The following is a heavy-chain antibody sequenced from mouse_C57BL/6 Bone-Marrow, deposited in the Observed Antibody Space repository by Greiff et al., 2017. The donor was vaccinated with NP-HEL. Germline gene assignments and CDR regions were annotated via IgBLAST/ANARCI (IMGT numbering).Heavy chain of an antibody. CDR3: TKMTAQAIFAY. CDR2: ISSGGDYI. V-gene: IGHV5-9-1*02. Sequence: EVQGVESGEGLVKPGVSLKLSCAASGFTFSSYAMSWVRQTPEKRLEWVAYISSGGDYIYYADTVKGRFTISRDNARNTLYLQMSSLKSEDTAMYYCTKMTAQAIFAYWGQGTLVTVSA. D-gene: IGHD3-2*02. J-gene: IGHJ3*01. CDR1: GFTFSSYA.